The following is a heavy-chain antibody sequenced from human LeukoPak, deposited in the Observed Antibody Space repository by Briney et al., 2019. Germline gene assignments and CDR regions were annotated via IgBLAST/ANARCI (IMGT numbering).Heavy chain of an antibody. CDR1: DGSISSSSYY. D-gene: IGHD6-25*01. CDR3: ARTRSKAAAVAFDI. V-gene: IGHV4-39*07. CDR2: IYYSGST. Sequence: PSETLSLTCTVSDGSISSSSYYWGWIRQPPGKGLEWIGSIYYSGSTYYNPSLKSRVTISVDTSKSQFSLKVSSVTAADTAVYYCARTRSKAAAVAFDIWGQGTMVTVSS. J-gene: IGHJ3*02.